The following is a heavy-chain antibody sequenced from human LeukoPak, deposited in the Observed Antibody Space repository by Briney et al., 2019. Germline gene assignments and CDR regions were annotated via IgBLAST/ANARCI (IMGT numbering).Heavy chain of an antibody. CDR1: GFTFSSYG. Sequence: PGGSLRLSCAASGFTFSSYGMHWVRQAPGKGLEWVAAIWYGGSNKYYADSVKGRFTISRDNSKNTLYLQMNSLRAEATAVYYCAIDREQMTPVTPLLYGGQGTMLSVPS. CDR3: AIDREQMTPVTPLLY. CDR2: IWYGGSNK. J-gene: IGHJ4*02. D-gene: IGHD4-17*01. V-gene: IGHV3-33*01.